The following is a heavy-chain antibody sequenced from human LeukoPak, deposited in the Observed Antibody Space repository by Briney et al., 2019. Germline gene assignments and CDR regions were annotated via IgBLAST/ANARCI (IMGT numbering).Heavy chain of an antibody. CDR1: GFTFSSYS. J-gene: IGHJ4*02. D-gene: IGHD6-19*01. CDR3: AREGAVAGNHFDY. V-gene: IGHV3-21*01. Sequence: GGSPRLSCAASGFTFSSYSMNWVRQAPGKGLEWVSSISSSSYIYYADSVKGRFTISRDNAKNSLYLQMNSLRAEDTAVYYCAREGAVAGNHFDYWGQGTLVTVSS. CDR2: ISSSSYI.